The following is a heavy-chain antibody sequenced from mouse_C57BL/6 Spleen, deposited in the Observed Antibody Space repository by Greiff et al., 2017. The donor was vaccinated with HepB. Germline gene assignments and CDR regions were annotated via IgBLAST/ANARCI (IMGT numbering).Heavy chain of an antibody. Sequence: DVQLQESGGGLVKPGGSLKLSCAASGFTFSDYGMHWVRQAPEKGLEWVAYISSGSSTIYYADTVKGRFTISRDNAKNTLFLQMTSLRSEDTAMYYCARGDSSVFDYWGQGTTLTVSS. CDR2: ISSGSSTI. D-gene: IGHD3-2*02. CDR1: GFTFSDYG. CDR3: ARGDSSVFDY. J-gene: IGHJ2*01. V-gene: IGHV5-17*01.